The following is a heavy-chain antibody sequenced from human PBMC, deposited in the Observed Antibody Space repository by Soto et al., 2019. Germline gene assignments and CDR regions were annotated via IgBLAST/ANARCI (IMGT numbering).Heavy chain of an antibody. Sequence: PGGSLRLSCAASGFTVSSNYMSWVRQAPGKGLEWVSVIYSGGSTYYADSVKGRFTISRDNSKNTLYLQMNSLRAEDTAVYYCARYKQHSYYYGMDVWGQGTTVTVSS. J-gene: IGHJ6*02. CDR3: ARYKQHSYYYGMDV. CDR1: GFTVSSNY. D-gene: IGHD6-13*01. CDR2: IYSGGST. V-gene: IGHV3-66*01.